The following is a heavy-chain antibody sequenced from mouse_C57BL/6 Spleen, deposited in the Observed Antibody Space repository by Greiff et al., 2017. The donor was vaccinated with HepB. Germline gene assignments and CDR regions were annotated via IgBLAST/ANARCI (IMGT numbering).Heavy chain of an antibody. Sequence: VQLQQPGAELVMPGASVKLSCKASGYTFTSYWMHWVKQRPGQGLEWIGEIDPSDSYTNYNQKFKGKSTSTVDKSSSTAYMQLSSLTSEDSAVYYCARSKDYGSSPTAWFAYWGQGTLVTVSA. D-gene: IGHD1-1*01. CDR2: IDPSDSYT. CDR1: GYTFTSYW. V-gene: IGHV1-69*01. CDR3: ARSKDYGSSPTAWFAY. J-gene: IGHJ3*01.